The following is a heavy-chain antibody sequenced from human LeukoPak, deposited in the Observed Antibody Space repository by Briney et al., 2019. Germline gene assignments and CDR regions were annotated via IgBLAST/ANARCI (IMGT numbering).Heavy chain of an antibody. CDR2: ISSSSSYI. D-gene: IGHD6-19*01. CDR1: GFTFSSYS. J-gene: IGHJ3*02. CDR3: ATGWDHDAFDI. Sequence: GGSLRLSCAASGFTFSSYSMNWVRQAPGKGLEWVSSISSSSSYIYYADSVKGRFTISRDNAKNSLYLQMNSLRAEDTAVYYCATGWDHDAFDIWGQRTMVTVSS. V-gene: IGHV3-21*01.